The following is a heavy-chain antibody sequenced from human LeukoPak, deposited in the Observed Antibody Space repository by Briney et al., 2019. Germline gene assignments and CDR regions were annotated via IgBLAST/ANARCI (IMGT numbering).Heavy chain of an antibody. CDR1: GVTFSSYG. CDR3: AKSSGYYTGMMYY. J-gene: IGHJ4*02. D-gene: IGHD3-3*01. Sequence: HSGRSLRLSCAASGVTFSSYGMHWVRQAPGKGLEWVAVISYDGSNKYYADSVKGRFTISRDNSKNTLYLQMNSLRAEDTAVYYCAKSSGYYTGMMYYWGQGTLVTVSS. CDR2: ISYDGSNK. V-gene: IGHV3-30*18.